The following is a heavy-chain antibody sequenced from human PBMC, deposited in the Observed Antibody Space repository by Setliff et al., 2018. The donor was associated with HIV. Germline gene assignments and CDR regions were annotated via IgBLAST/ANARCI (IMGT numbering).Heavy chain of an antibody. CDR2: IYPADSDT. CDR1: GYSFTSYW. D-gene: IGHD6-13*01. V-gene: IGHV5-51*01. CDR3: ARQNADWDSSMNAFQI. Sequence: GESLKISCKGSGYSFTSYWIGWVRQMSGKGLEWMGIIYPADSDTRYSPSFQGQVTISADKSINTAYLQWSSLKASDTAMYYCARQNADWDSSMNAFQIWGPGTMVTVSS. J-gene: IGHJ3*01.